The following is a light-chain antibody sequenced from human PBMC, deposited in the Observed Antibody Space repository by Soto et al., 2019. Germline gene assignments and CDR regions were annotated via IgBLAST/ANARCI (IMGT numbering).Light chain of an antibody. CDR1: SSDIGGYNS. Sequence: QSALTQPPSASGSPGQSVTISCTGTSSDIGGYNSVSWYQQHPDKAPKLMIYEVTRRPSGVPDRFSGSKSGNTASLTVSGLQAEDEADYYRSSYAGSNNMIFGGGTKLTVL. CDR2: EVT. V-gene: IGLV2-8*01. CDR3: SSYAGSNNMI. J-gene: IGLJ2*01.